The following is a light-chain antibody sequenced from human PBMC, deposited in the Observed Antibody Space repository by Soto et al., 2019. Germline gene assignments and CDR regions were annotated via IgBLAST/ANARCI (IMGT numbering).Light chain of an antibody. Sequence: DIQMTQSPSSLSASVGDRVTITCRASQSISSYLNWYQQKPGKAPKLLIYAESSVQRGVPSRLSGSGSGTDFTLTISSLQPDDFANYYCQQSYSTPFTFGTRTKVDSK. CDR2: AES. J-gene: IGKJ3*01. V-gene: IGKV1-39*01. CDR1: QSISSY. CDR3: QQSYSTPFT.